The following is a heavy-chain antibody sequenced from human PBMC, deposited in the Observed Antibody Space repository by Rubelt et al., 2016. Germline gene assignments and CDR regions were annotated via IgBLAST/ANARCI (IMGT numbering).Heavy chain of an antibody. D-gene: IGHD2-15*01. CDR1: GFTFDDFG. CDR3: ARSLNGLGSGRGVSCYSYYFDY. J-gene: IGHJ4*02. CDR2: IRWNGGGT. V-gene: IGHV3-20*04. Sequence: GGSLRLSCTASGFTFDDFGMTWVRQVPGKGLEWVSGIRWNGGGTGYEAYLKGRFTISRDNAKHTLYLQMNSLRAEDSALYSCARSLNGLGSGRGVSCYSYYFDYWGQGTLVTVSS.